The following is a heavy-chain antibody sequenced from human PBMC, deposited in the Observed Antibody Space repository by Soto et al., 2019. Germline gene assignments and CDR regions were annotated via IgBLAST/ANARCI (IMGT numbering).Heavy chain of an antibody. CDR1: GFTFSSYG. D-gene: IGHD5-18*01. Sequence: QVQLVESGGGVVQPGRPLRLSCAASGFTFSSYGMHWVRQAPGKGLEWVAVISYDGSNKYYADSVKGRFTISRDNSKNTLYLQMNSLRAEDTAVYYCAAPLDTAMVIQNWGRGTLVTVSS. J-gene: IGHJ4*02. V-gene: IGHV3-30*03. CDR3: AAPLDTAMVIQN. CDR2: ISYDGSNK.